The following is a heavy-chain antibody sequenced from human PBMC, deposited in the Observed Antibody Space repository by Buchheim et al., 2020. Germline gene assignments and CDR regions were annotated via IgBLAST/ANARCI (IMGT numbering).Heavy chain of an antibody. CDR2: INHSGST. D-gene: IGHD3-16*01. Sequence: QVQLQQWGAGLLKPSETLSLTCAVYGGSFSGYYWSWIRQPPGKGLEWIGEINHSGSTNYNPSLKSRVTISVDTSKNQFSLKLSSVTAADTAVYYCARLADYVWGSSPAPIDYWGQGTL. J-gene: IGHJ4*02. CDR1: GGSFSGYY. V-gene: IGHV4-34*01. CDR3: ARLADYVWGSSPAPIDY.